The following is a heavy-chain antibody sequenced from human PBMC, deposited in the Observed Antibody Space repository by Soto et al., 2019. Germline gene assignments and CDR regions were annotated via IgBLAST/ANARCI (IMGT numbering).Heavy chain of an antibody. CDR2: ISYDGSNK. J-gene: IGHJ4*02. CDR3: AREPTRQLPELYFDY. D-gene: IGHD2-2*01. CDR1: GFTFSSYA. Sequence: QVQLVESGGGVVQPGRSLRLSCAASGFTFSSYAMHWVRQAPGKGLEWVAVISYDGSNKYYADSVKGRFTISRDNSKNTLYLQMNSRRAEDTAVYYCAREPTRQLPELYFDYWGQGTLVTVSS. V-gene: IGHV3-30-3*01.